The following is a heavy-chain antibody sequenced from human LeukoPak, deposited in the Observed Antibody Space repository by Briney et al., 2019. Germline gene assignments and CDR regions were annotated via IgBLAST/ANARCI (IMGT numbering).Heavy chain of an antibody. CDR2: INHSGST. Sequence: SETLSLTCAVYGGSFSGYYWSWIRQPPGERLEWIGEINHSGSTNYNPSLKSRVTISVDTSRNQFSLKLSSVTAADTAVSYCARSPRPSFPVHSPVYSGYGFDYWGQRTLVTVSS. J-gene: IGHJ4*02. V-gene: IGHV4-34*01. CDR1: GGSFSGYY. CDR3: ARSPRPSFPVHSPVYSGYGFDY. D-gene: IGHD5-12*01.